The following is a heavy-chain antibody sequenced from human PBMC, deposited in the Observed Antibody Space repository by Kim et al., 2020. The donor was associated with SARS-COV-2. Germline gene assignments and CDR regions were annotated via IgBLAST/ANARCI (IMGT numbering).Heavy chain of an antibody. Sequence: GGSLRLSCAASGLPFSNYAMNWVRQAPGKGLEWVSIITASGGTTYYADSVKGRFTISRDNSKNTVYLQMNSLRADDTAVYFCAKCTSLDGNDCWGQGTLVTVSA. CDR2: ITASGGTT. V-gene: IGHV3-23*01. CDR1: GLPFSNYA. J-gene: IGHJ4*02. CDR3: AKCTSLDGNDC. D-gene: IGHD3-16*02.